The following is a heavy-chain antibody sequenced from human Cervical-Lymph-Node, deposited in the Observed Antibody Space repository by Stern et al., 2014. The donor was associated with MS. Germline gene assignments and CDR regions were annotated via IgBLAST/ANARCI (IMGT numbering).Heavy chain of an antibody. Sequence: EVQLVESGGGLLQPGGSLRLSCGASGFTFSTYWMHWVRQGPGKGLVWVSRSNSGGSSTSYTDSVRGRFTISRDNAKNTVYLQMTSLRAEDTAVYYCARSSGASGDAMDVWGQGTTVPVSS. D-gene: IGHD2-15*01. CDR2: SNSGGSST. J-gene: IGHJ6*02. CDR1: GFTFSTYW. V-gene: IGHV3-74*01. CDR3: ARSSGASGDAMDV.